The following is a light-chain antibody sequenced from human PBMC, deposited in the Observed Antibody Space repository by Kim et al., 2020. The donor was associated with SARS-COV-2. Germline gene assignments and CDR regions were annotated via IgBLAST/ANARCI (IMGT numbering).Light chain of an antibody. J-gene: IGKJ1*01. CDR2: MVS. Sequence: ASLSCRSSQSLVDSDGKTYLEWFQQRPGQSPRRLIYMVSNRDSGVPDRFSGSGSGTDFTLKIRGVGAEDVVVYYCMQGSHWRPWTFGQGTKVDIK. CDR1: QSLVDSDGKTY. CDR3: MQGSHWRPWT. V-gene: IGKV2-30*01.